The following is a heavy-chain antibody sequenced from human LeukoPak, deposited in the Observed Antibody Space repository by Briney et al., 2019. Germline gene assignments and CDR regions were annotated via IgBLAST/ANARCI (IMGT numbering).Heavy chain of an antibody. Sequence: SETLSLTCTVSGGSISSSSYYWDWIRQPPGKGLEWIGSIYNSRNTQYNPSLRGRVSISVDTSKNQFSLKLTSVTAADTAMYYCARDVVYLQHWGQGTLVIVSP. CDR2: IYNSRNT. CDR1: GGSISSSSYY. V-gene: IGHV4-39*07. D-gene: IGHD2-21*01. J-gene: IGHJ1*01. CDR3: ARDVVYLQH.